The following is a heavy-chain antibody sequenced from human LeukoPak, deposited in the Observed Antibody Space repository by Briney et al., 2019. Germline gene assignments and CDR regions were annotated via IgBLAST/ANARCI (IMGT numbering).Heavy chain of an antibody. J-gene: IGHJ5*02. Sequence: ASVKVSCKASGGTFSSYAISWVRQAPGQGLEWMGRIIPILGIANYAQKFQGRVTITADKSTSTAYMELSSLRSEDTAVYYCARGPQVRGVIFWFDPWGQGTLVTVSS. V-gene: IGHV1-69*04. CDR1: GGTFSSYA. CDR2: IIPILGIA. D-gene: IGHD3-10*01. CDR3: ARGPQVRGVIFWFDP.